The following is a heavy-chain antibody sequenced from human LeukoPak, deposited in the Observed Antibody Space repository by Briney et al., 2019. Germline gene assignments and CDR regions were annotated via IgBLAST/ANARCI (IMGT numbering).Heavy chain of an antibody. J-gene: IGHJ4*03. CDR1: GFTFSTYS. D-gene: IGHD3-3*01. Sequence: PGGSLRLSCAASGFTFSTYSMNWVRQAPGKGLEWVSYISGTSSLIYYADSVKGRFTISRDNAKNSLYLQMNSLRDEDTAVYYCVRDQFFSFDYWGQGATVTVSS. V-gene: IGHV3-48*02. CDR2: ISGTSSLI. CDR3: VRDQFFSFDY.